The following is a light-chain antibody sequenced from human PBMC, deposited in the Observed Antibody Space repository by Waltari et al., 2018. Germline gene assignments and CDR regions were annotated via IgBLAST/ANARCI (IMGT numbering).Light chain of an antibody. CDR1: QSLLDSEDGNTY. Sequence: DIVMTQTPLSLPVTLGEPASISCRSSQSLLDSEDGNTYLEWYLQKPGQSPQLLIYEVSNRASGVPDRFGGSGSDTDFTLKISRVEAEDVGVYYCMQALEFPFTFGPGTKLDIK. CDR3: MQALEFPFT. J-gene: IGKJ3*01. CDR2: EVS. V-gene: IGKV2-40*01.